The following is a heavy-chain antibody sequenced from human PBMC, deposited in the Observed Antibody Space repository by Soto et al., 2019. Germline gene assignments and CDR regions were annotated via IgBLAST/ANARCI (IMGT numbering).Heavy chain of an antibody. J-gene: IGHJ4*02. CDR2: ISYDGSNK. CDR1: GFTFSSYA. Sequence: PGGSLRLSCAASGFTFSSYAMHWVRQAPGKGLEWVAVISYDGSNKYYADSVKGRFTISRDNSKNTLYLQMNSLRAEDTAVYYCARDPLGYSYGYFDYWGQGTLVTVSS. D-gene: IGHD5-18*01. V-gene: IGHV3-30-3*01. CDR3: ARDPLGYSYGYFDY.